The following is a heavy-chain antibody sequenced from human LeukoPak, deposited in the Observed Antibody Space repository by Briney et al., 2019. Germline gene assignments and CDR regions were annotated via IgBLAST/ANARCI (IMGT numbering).Heavy chain of an antibody. CDR3: ARERIVLAAHYYFDY. CDR2: IYYSGST. D-gene: IGHD2-2*01. V-gene: IGHV4-59*01. J-gene: IGHJ4*02. Sequence: SETLSLTCTVSGGSISSYYWSWIRQPPGKGLEWIGYIYYSGSTNYNPSLKSRVTISVDTSKNQFSLKLSSVTAADTAVYYCARERIVLAAHYYFDYWGQGTLVTVSS. CDR1: GGSISSYY.